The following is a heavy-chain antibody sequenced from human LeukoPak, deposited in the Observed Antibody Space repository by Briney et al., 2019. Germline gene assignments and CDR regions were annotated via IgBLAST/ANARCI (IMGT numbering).Heavy chain of an antibody. V-gene: IGHV1-69*05. Sequence: ASVKVSCKASGGTFSSYAISWVRQAPGQGLEWMGRIIPIFGTANYAQKFQGRVTITTDESTSTAYMELSSLRSEDTAVYYCASPRLFDAFDIWGQGTMVTVSS. J-gene: IGHJ3*02. CDR3: ASPRLFDAFDI. CDR1: GGTFSSYA. D-gene: IGHD3-10*02. CDR2: IIPIFGTA.